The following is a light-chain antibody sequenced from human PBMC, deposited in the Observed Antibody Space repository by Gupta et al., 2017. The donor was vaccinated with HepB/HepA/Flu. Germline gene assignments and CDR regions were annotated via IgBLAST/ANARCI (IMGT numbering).Light chain of an antibody. J-gene: IGKJ1*01. V-gene: IGKV3-15*01. CDR1: QSVNSD. CDR2: DVS. Sequence: EIVMPQSPATLSVSPGESAPRSCRAGQSVNSDLAWYQQKPGQTPRLIIYDVSTRPTGIPDRFSGSGYGTDFTLTSSSGQYEDGAAYYGKQDQTSWTFGQGTQVEIK. CDR3: KQDQTSWT.